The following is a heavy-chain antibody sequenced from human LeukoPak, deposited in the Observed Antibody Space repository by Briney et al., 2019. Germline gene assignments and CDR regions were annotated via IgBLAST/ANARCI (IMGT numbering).Heavy chain of an antibody. J-gene: IGHJ2*01. CDR3: ARVPGYSGSRNYFEYWYIDL. CDR1: GGSISSYY. D-gene: IGHD3-10*01. Sequence: SETLSLTCTVSGGSISSYYWSWIRQPPGKGLEWIGYIYYSGSTNYNPSLKSRVTISVDTSKNQFSLKLSSVTAADTAVYYCARVPGYSGSRNYFEYWYIDLWGRGTLVTVSS. V-gene: IGHV4-59*13. CDR2: IYYSGST.